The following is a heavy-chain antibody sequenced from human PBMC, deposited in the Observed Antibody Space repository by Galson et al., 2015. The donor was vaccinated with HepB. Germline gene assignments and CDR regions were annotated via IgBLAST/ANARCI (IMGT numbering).Heavy chain of an antibody. J-gene: IGHJ4*02. V-gene: IGHV3-72*01. CDR2: TRNKVNSYTT. D-gene: IGHD3-10*01. CDR3: ARDGYGSGFFDH. CDR1: GFTFSDHY. Sequence: SLRLSCAGSGFTFSDHYMDWVRQAPGKGLEWIGRTRNKVNSYTTEYAASVKGRFTISRDDSKNSLYLQMNGLKTEDTAVYYCARDGYGSGFFDHWGQGTLVTVSS.